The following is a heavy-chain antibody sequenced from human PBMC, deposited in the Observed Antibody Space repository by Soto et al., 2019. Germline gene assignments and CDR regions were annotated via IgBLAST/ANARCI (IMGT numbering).Heavy chain of an antibody. Sequence: ASVKVSCKASGYTFTIYGISWVLQSPVQWLDWMGCISAYNGNTNYAQKLQGRVTMTTDTSTSTAYMELRSLRSDDTAVYYCARVSSIAAPTNWFDPWGQGTLVTVSS. D-gene: IGHD6-6*01. J-gene: IGHJ5*02. CDR1: GYTFTIYG. CDR3: ARVSSIAAPTNWFDP. CDR2: ISAYNGNT. V-gene: IGHV1-18*01.